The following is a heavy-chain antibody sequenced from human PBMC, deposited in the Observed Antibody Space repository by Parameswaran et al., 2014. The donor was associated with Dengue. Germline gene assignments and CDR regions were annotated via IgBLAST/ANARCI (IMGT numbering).Heavy chain of an antibody. V-gene: IGHV4-34*01. CDR3: ARGPSYYDNGYGMDV. J-gene: IGHJ6*02. D-gene: IGHD3-9*01. Sequence: PGKGLEWIGEINHSGSTNYNPSLKSRVTISVDTSKNQFSLKLSPVTAADTAVYYCARGPSYYDNGYGMDVWGQGTTVTVSS. CDR2: INHSGST.